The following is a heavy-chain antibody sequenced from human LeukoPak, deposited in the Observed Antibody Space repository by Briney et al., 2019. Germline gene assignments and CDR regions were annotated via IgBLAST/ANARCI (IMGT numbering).Heavy chain of an antibody. Sequence: GGSLRLSRAASASTFSSYSMNWVRQAPGKGLEWVSGISDSGGSTHYADSVKGRFTISRDNSKNTLYLQMNSLRAEDTAVYYCAKETEVVDIAMVTFAYWGQGILVTVSS. J-gene: IGHJ4*02. CDR3: AKETEVVDIAMVTFAY. V-gene: IGHV3-23*01. CDR1: ASTFSSYS. CDR2: ISDSGGST. D-gene: IGHD5-18*01.